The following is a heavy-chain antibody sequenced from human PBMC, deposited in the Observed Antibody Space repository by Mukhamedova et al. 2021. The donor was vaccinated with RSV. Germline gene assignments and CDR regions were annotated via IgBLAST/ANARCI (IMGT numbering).Heavy chain of an antibody. Sequence: WMTWVRQAPGKGLEWVASIKHDGREKYYVDSVKGRFIISRDNAKNSVYLQLNSLRVDDTAVYYCARASNSDYWGQGTLVPVS. CDR3: ARASNSDY. CDR2: IKHDGREK. V-gene: IGHV3-7*03. CDR1: W. D-gene: IGHD2/OR15-2a*01. J-gene: IGHJ4*02.